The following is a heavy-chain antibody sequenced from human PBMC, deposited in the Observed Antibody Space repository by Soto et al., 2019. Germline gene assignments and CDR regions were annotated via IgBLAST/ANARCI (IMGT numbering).Heavy chain of an antibody. V-gene: IGHV3-9*01. CDR3: AKDNEGEFYYYMDV. CDR1: GFTFDDYA. J-gene: IGHJ6*03. CDR2: ISWNSGSI. Sequence: GGSLRLSCAASGFTFDDYAMHWVRQAPGKGLEWVSGISWNSGSIGYADSVKGRFTISRDNAKNSLYLQMNSLRAEDTALYYCAKDNEGEFYYYMDVWGKGTTVTVS. D-gene: IGHD3-10*01.